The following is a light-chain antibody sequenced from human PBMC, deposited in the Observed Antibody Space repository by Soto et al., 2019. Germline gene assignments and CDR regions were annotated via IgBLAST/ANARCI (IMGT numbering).Light chain of an antibody. J-gene: IGKJ1*01. CDR3: QQYNNGPWT. CDR1: QSVSSN. CDR2: GAS. Sequence: EIVMTQSPATLSVSPGERATLSCRASQSVSSNLAWYQQKPGQAPRLLIYGASTRAAGIPARFSGSGSGTESTLTIRSLQSEDFAVYYCQQYNNGPWTFGQGTKVEIQ. V-gene: IGKV3-15*01.